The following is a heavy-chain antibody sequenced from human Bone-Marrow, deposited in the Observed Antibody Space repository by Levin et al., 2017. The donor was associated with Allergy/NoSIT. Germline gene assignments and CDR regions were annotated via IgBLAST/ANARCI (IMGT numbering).Heavy chain of an antibody. Sequence: GGSLRLSCAASGFTFYPYAMSWIRQAPGKGLEWVSTIPGGGADTYYTESVKGRFTISRDDSKDILYLQMNSLRADDTAIYYCARDDVGDSSGRRLASFDYWGQGALVTVSS. V-gene: IGHV3-23*01. CDR2: IPGGGADT. J-gene: IGHJ4*02. CDR3: ARDDVGDSSGRRLASFDY. D-gene: IGHD6-19*01. CDR1: GFTFYPYA.